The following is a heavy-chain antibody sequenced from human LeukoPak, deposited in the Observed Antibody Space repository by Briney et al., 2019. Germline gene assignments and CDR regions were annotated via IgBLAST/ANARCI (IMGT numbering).Heavy chain of an antibody. V-gene: IGHV4-39*01. Sequence: KPSETLSLTRTVSGGSISSSSYYWGWIRQPPGKGLEWIGSIYYSGSTYYNPSLKSRVTISVDTSKNQFSLKLSSVTAADTAVYYCAGLKHKDYFDYWGQGTLVTVSS. J-gene: IGHJ4*02. CDR2: IYYSGST. CDR1: GGSISSSSYY. CDR3: AGLKHKDYFDY.